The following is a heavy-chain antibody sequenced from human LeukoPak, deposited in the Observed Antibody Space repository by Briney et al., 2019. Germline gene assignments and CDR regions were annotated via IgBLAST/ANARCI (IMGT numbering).Heavy chain of an antibody. D-gene: IGHD3-3*01. Sequence: SETLSLTCAVYGGSFSGYYWSWIRQPPGKGLEWIGEINHSGSTNYNPSLKSRVTISVDTSKNQFSLKLSSVTAADTAVYYCASLYYDFWSGYYNRPYYYYGMYVWGQGTTVTVSS. V-gene: IGHV4-34*01. CDR1: GGSFSGYY. CDR2: INHSGST. J-gene: IGHJ6*02. CDR3: ASLYYDFWSGYYNRPYYYYGMYV.